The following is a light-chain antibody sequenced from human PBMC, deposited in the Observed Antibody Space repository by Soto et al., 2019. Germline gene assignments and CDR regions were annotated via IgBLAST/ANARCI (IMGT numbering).Light chain of an antibody. Sequence: QSALTQPPSASESPGQSVTISCTGTSSDVGAYNYVSWYQQHPGKVPKLMIYEVSKRPSGVPDRFSGSKSGNTASLTVSGRQAEDEADYYCGAYGGRNIVIFGGGTKLTVL. J-gene: IGLJ2*01. CDR3: GAYGGRNIVI. V-gene: IGLV2-8*01. CDR1: SSDVGAYNY. CDR2: EVS.